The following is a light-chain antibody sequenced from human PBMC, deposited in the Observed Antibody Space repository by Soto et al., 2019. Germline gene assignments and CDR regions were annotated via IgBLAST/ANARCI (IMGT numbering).Light chain of an antibody. Sequence: EIVLTQSPATLSLSPGERATLSCRASQFINTYVAWYQHRPGQGPRLLIDEASKRATGIPARFSGSGSGTDFTLTISSLEPEDFGIYYCQQRHTWPTTFGGGAKVEI. CDR3: QQRHTWPTT. CDR1: QFINTY. CDR2: EAS. V-gene: IGKV3-11*01. J-gene: IGKJ4*01.